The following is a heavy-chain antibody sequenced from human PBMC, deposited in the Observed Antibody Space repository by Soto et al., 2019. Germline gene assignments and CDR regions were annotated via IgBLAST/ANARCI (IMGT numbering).Heavy chain of an antibody. CDR1: GGTFSTYA. Sequence: QVQLVQSGAEVKKPESSVKVSCKAPGGTFSTYATSWFRQAPGQGLEWMGGIIPMFGTANYAQRFQDRVTITPDESTNTVYMELSSLRSEDTAVYFCASGIQLWLRRINNGYSGWGQGTLVTVSS. CDR2: IIPMFGTA. D-gene: IGHD5-18*01. CDR3: ASGIQLWLRRINNGYSG. J-gene: IGHJ4*02. V-gene: IGHV1-69*05.